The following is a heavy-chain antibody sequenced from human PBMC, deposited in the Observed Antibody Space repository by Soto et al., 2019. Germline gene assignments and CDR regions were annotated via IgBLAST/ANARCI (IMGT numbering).Heavy chain of an antibody. D-gene: IGHD3-16*02. CDR2: ISAYNGNT. CDR3: ASYRVRLVVYGMDV. J-gene: IGHJ6*02. V-gene: IGHV1-18*01. Sequence: QVQLVQSGAEVKKPGASVKVSCKASGYTFTSYVISWVRQAPGQGLEWMGWISAYNGNTTYAQKLQGRVTMTTDTSASTAYMELRSLRSDDTAVYYCASYRVRLVVYGMDVWGQGTTVTVSS. CDR1: GYTFTSYV.